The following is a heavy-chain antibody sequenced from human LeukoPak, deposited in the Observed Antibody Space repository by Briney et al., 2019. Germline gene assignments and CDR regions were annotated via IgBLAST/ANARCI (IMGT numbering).Heavy chain of an antibody. CDR2: IYHSGST. CDR3: ARHPDYSYDYFDY. Sequence: SETLSLTCAVSGSSISSGYYWGWIRQPPGTGLEWLGSIYHSGSTYYNPALKSRVTISVDTSKNQFSLKLSSVTAADTAVYYCARHPDYSYDYFDYWGQGTLVTVSS. D-gene: IGHD4-11*01. J-gene: IGHJ4*02. V-gene: IGHV4-38-2*01. CDR1: GSSISSGYY.